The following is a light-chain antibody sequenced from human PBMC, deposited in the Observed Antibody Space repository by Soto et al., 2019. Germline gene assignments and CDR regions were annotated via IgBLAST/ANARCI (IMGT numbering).Light chain of an antibody. V-gene: IGKV3-20*01. Sequence: EIVLTQSPGTLSLSPGERATLSCRASQSVSSSYLAWYQQRPGQAPRLLIYGASSRATGIPDRFSGSGSGTDCTLTISRLEPEDFAVYYCQQYGSSPGTFGQGTKVEIK. CDR3: QQYGSSPGT. J-gene: IGKJ1*01. CDR1: QSVSSSY. CDR2: GAS.